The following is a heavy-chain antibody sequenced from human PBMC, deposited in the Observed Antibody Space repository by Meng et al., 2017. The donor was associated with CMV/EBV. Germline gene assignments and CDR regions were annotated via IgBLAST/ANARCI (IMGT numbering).Heavy chain of an antibody. CDR1: GFTFSSYA. Sequence: GGSLRLSCAASGFTFSSYAMHWVRQAPGKGLEWVAVISYDGSNKYYADSVKGRLTISRDNSKNTLYLQMNSLRAEDTAVYYCASLVSETYYDFWSGFEPRSTPWGQGTLVTVSS. V-gene: IGHV3-30*04. J-gene: IGHJ5*02. CDR3: ASLVSETYYDFWSGFEPRSTP. D-gene: IGHD3-3*01. CDR2: ISYDGSNK.